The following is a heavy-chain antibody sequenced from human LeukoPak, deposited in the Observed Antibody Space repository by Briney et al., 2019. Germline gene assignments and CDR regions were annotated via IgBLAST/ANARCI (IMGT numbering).Heavy chain of an antibody. V-gene: IGHV1-2*02. CDR3: ARGLITMVRGVSFLVY. J-gene: IGHJ4*02. Sequence: GASVKVSCKASGYTFTGYYMHWVRQAPGQGLEWMGWINPNSGGTNYAQKFQSRVTMTRDTSISTAYMELSRLRSDDTAVYYCARGLITMVRGVSFLVYWGQGTLVTVSS. CDR1: GYTFTGYY. CDR2: INPNSGGT. D-gene: IGHD3-10*01.